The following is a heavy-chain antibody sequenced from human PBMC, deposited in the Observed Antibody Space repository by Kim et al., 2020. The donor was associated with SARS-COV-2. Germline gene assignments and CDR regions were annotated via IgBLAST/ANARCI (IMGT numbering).Heavy chain of an antibody. CDR1: GYTFTGYY. J-gene: IGHJ4*02. CDR2: INPNSGGT. CDR3: ARDWPVGEVYFDY. D-gene: IGHD3-16*01. V-gene: IGHV1-2*06. Sequence: ASVKVSCKASGYTFTGYYMHWVRQAPGQGLEWMGRINPNSGGTNYAQKFQGRVTMTRDTSISTAYMELSRLRSDDTAVYYCARDWPVGEVYFDYWGQGTLVTVSS.